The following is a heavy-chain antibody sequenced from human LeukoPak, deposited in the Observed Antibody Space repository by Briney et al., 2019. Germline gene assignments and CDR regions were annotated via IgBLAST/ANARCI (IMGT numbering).Heavy chain of an antibody. Sequence: ASVKVSCKASGYTFTGYYMHWVRQAPGQGLEWMGRINPNSGGTNYAQKFQGRVTMTRDTSISTAYMELSRLRSDDTAVYYCARDRFRTVTIPSIQQKRGPSYNWFDPWGQGTLVSVSS. J-gene: IGHJ5*02. CDR2: INPNSGGT. V-gene: IGHV1-2*06. CDR3: ARDRFRTVTIPSIQQKRGPSYNWFDP. D-gene: IGHD4-17*01. CDR1: GYTFTGYY.